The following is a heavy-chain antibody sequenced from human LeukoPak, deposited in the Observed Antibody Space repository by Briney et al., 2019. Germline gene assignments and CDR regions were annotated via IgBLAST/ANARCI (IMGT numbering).Heavy chain of an antibody. J-gene: IGHJ3*02. V-gene: IGHV4-34*01. CDR2: INHSGST. CDR1: GGSFSGYY. Sequence: TSETLSLTCAVYGGSFSGYYWSWIRQPPGKGLEWIGEINHSGSTNYNPSLKSRVTISVDTSKNQFSLKLSSVTAADTAVYYCARADGLTAAGTVDAFDIWGQGTMVTVSS. D-gene: IGHD6-13*01. CDR3: ARADGLTAAGTVDAFDI.